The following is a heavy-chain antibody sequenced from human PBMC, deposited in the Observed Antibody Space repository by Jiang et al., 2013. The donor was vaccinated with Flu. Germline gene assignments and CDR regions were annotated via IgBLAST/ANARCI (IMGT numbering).Heavy chain of an antibody. CDR2: IDPSDSYT. Sequence: SWVRQMPGKGLEWMGRIDPSDSYTNYSPSFQGHVTISADKSISTAYLQWSSLKASDTAMYYCASSITGTTGTDYYYYYGSGRRGAEGTTVTVSS. V-gene: IGHV5-10-1*01. CDR3: ASSITGTTGTDYYYYYGSGRR. D-gene: IGHD1-7*01. J-gene: IGHJ6*02.